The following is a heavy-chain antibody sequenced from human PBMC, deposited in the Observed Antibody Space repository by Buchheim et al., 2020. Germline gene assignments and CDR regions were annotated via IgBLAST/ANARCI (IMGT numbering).Heavy chain of an antibody. Sequence: EVQLVESGGGLVQPGGSLRLSCAASGFTFSSYWMTWVRQAPGKGLEWVANIKQDGSEKYYVDSVKGRFTISRDNSKNSLYLQMNSLRAEDTAVYYCASYYDILTGYSPFDFWGQGTL. CDR2: IKQDGSEK. CDR1: GFTFSSYW. V-gene: IGHV3-7*01. CDR3: ASYYDILTGYSPFDF. J-gene: IGHJ4*02. D-gene: IGHD3-9*01.